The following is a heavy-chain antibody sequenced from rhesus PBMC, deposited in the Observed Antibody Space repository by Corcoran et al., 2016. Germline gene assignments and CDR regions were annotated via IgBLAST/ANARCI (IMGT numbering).Heavy chain of an antibody. J-gene: IGHJ5-1*01. CDR2: ISGTGVAT. Sequence: QVHLQESGPGLVKPPETLALTCAVSGDSIWGSYTWNWLRQLPGKGLEWIRDISGTGVATHYNPSRKRRVVISKDTSKIDVCLRLNSGTAADSAVYYCARSMTAESRLVVWGAGVAVTVSS. CDR1: GDSIWGSYT. V-gene: IGHV4S9*01. D-gene: IGHD4-29*01. CDR3: ARSMTAESRLVV.